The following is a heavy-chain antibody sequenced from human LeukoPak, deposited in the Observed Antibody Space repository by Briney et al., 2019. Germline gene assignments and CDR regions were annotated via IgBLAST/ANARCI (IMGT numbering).Heavy chain of an antibody. CDR1: GFTVSSNY. D-gene: IGHD3-22*01. CDR3: ARVASRTGANSDYYVYYFDY. CDR2: IYAGGST. J-gene: IGHJ4*02. Sequence: PGGSLRLSCAASGFTVSSNYMNWVRQAPGKGLEWVSVIYAGGSTYYADSVKGRFTISRDNSKNTLYLQMNSLRPEDTAFYYCARVASRTGANSDYYVYYFDYWGQGTLVTVSS. V-gene: IGHV3-53*01.